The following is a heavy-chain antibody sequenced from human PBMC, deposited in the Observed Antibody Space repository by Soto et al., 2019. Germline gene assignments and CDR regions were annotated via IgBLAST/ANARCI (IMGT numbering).Heavy chain of an antibody. CDR2: SIPIFGTA. CDR1: GGTFNNYP. D-gene: IGHD5-12*01. J-gene: IGHJ6*02. Sequence: VKVSCKASGGTFNNYPITWVRQAPGEGLEWMGGSIPIFGTANYAQKFQGRVTISVDESTSTAYMELSSLRSEDTAVYYCARGRGYSGDDHYYYFDMDVWGQGTTVTVSS. V-gene: IGHV1-69*13. CDR3: ARGRGYSGDDHYYYFDMDV.